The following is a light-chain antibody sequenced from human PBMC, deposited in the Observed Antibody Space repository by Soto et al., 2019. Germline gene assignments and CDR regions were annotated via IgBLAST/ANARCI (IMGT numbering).Light chain of an antibody. CDR2: RAS. V-gene: IGKV1-5*03. Sequence: DIQMTQSPSTLSASVVDSVTLTCRASQNVSNWLAWYQQRPGEAPNLLIYRASNLESGVPPRFSGSGSGTLFTLTISSLQPDDFATYYCQQYKSWTFGQGTKVDIK. CDR3: QQYKSWT. CDR1: QNVSNW. J-gene: IGKJ1*01.